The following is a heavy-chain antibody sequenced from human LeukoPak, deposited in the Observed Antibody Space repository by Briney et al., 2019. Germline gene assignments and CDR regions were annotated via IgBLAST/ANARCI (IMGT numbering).Heavy chain of an antibody. Sequence: GGSPRLSCAASGFTFSSYAMSWVRQAPGKGLEWVSAISGSGGSTYYADSVKGRFTISRDNSKNTLYLQMNSLRAEDTAVYYCAKGDSGSYASIWGQGTMVTVSS. CDR3: AKGDSGSYASI. V-gene: IGHV3-23*01. D-gene: IGHD1-26*01. J-gene: IGHJ3*02. CDR1: GFTFSSYA. CDR2: ISGSGGST.